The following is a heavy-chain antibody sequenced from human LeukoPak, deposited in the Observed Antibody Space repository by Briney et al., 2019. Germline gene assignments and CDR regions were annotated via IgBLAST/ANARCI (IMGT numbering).Heavy chain of an antibody. CDR2: IKSKTDGGTT. D-gene: IGHD3-22*01. J-gene: IGHJ4*02. CDR3: TTDSPGIVVVIDY. CDR1: GFTFSNAW. Sequence: GGFLRLSCAASGFTFSNAWMSWVRQAPGKGLEWVGRIKSKTDGGTTDCAAPVKGRFTISRDDSKNTLYLQMNSLKTEDTAVYYCTTDSPGIVVVIDYWGQGTLVTVSS. V-gene: IGHV3-15*01.